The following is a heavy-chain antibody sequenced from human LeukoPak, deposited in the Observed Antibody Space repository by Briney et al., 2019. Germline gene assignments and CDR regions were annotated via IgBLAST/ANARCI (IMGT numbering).Heavy chain of an antibody. V-gene: IGHV3-74*01. D-gene: IGHD2-2*01. CDR3: ARDWPAARYYFDY. J-gene: IGHJ4*02. CDR1: GFTFTSYW. CDR2: INSDGSFT. Sequence: PGGSLRLSCAASGFTFTSYWMHWVRQVPGKGLVWVSRINSDGSFTNYADSVKGRFTISRDNAKSTLYLQMNSLRVEDTAVCFCARDWPAARYYFDYWGQGTLVSVSS.